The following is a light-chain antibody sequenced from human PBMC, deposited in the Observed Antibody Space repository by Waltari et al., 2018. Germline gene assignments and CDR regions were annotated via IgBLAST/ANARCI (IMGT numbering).Light chain of an antibody. CDR2: GAS. CDR1: QSLTKRY. CDR3: QQYGSSIMYT. J-gene: IGKJ2*01. V-gene: IGKV3-20*01. Sequence: EVVLTKSPDTLSLSPGERATLSCRASQSLTKRYLAWYQQKPGQAPRLLSYGASSRSAGLPYRFSGSGSGTDFTLTISRLEPEDFAVYYCQQYGSSIMYTFGQGTKLEIK.